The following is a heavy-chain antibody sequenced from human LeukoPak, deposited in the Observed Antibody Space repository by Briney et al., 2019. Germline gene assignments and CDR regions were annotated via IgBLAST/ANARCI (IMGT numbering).Heavy chain of an antibody. CDR2: IYYSGST. D-gene: IGHD6-19*01. V-gene: IGHV4-39*07. J-gene: IGHJ4*02. CDR1: GGSISSSSYY. Sequence: SETLSLTCSVSGGSISSSSYYWGWIRQPPGKGLEWIGSIYYSGSTYYNPSLESRVTISVDSSKSQIFLNLRSVTTADTAVYYCARGNGWHDYWGQGTLVTVSS. CDR3: ARGNGWHDY.